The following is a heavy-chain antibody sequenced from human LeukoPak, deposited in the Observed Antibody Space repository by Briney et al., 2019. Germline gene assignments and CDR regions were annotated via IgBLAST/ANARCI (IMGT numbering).Heavy chain of an antibody. V-gene: IGHV3-23*01. J-gene: IGHJ4*02. CDR3: AKDRYSRGYFD. Sequence: PGRSLRLSCAASGFTFSSYGMHWVRQAPGKGLEWLSAISGSGGSTYYADSIQGRFTISRDNSKNTLYLQMNSLRAEDTAIYYCAKDRYSRGYFDWGQGTLVTVSS. CDR2: ISGSGGST. D-gene: IGHD3-22*01. CDR1: GFTFSSYG.